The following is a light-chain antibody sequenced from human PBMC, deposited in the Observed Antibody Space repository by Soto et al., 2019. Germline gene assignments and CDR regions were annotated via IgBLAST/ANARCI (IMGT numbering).Light chain of an antibody. V-gene: IGLV2-23*01. CDR1: SSDVGGYNL. CDR3: CSSAGSSTWV. CDR2: EGT. J-gene: IGLJ3*02. Sequence: QSVLTQPASVSGSPGQSITISCTGTSSDVGGYNLVSWYQQHPGKAPKLMIYEGTKRPSGVSNRFSGSKSGNTASLTISGLQAEDEADYYCCSSAGSSTWVFGGGTKLTVL.